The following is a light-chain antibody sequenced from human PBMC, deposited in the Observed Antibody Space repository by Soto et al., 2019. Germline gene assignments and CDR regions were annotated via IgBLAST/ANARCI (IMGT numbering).Light chain of an antibody. J-gene: IGKJ5*01. CDR2: GAS. CDR3: QQYNNVGIT. Sequence: EIVMTQSPATLSVSPGERATLSCRAIQSVSSNLACYQQKPGQAPRLLIYGASTRATGIPARFSGSGSGTEFTLTISRLQSEEFAVYYCQQYNNVGITFGQGTRLEIK. V-gene: IGKV3-15*01. CDR1: QSVSSN.